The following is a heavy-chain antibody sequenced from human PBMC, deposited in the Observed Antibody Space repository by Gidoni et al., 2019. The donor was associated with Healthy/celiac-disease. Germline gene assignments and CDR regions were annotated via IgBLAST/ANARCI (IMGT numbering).Heavy chain of an antibody. V-gene: IGHV3-74*01. CDR1: GFTFSSYW. J-gene: IGHJ4*02. CDR2: INSDGSST. D-gene: IGHD3-22*01. Sequence: EVQLVESGGGFVQPGGSLRLSCSASGFTFSSYWMHWVRQAPGKGLVWVPRINSDGSSTSYADSVKGRFTISRDNAKNTLYLQMNSLRAEDTAVYYCARGTYYYDSSGYYSDYWGQGTLVTVSS. CDR3: ARGTYYYDSSGYYSDY.